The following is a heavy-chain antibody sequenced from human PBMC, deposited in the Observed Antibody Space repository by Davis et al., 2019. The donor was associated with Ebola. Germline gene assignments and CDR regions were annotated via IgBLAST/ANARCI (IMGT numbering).Heavy chain of an antibody. CDR3: ARGTDGYNPGGYFDS. D-gene: IGHD5-24*01. Sequence: GESLKTSCKGSGYSFTSYWIVWVRQMPGKGLECMGIIFPGDSDTRYSPSFQGQVTISADKSISTAYLQWSSLKASDTAMYYCARGTDGYNPGGYFDSWGQGTLVTVSS. J-gene: IGHJ4*02. V-gene: IGHV5-51*01. CDR2: IFPGDSDT. CDR1: GYSFTSYW.